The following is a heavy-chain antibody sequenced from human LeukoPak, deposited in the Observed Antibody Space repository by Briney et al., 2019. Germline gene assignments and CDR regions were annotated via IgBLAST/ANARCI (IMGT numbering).Heavy chain of an antibody. CDR1: GGSISSGGYY. CDR2: IYYSRST. V-gene: IGHV4-31*03. J-gene: IGHJ4*02. D-gene: IGHD2-8*02. CDR3: ARGSLLGFHFDY. Sequence: SETLSLTCTVSGGSISSGGYYWSWIRQHPGKGLEWIGYIYYSRSTYYNPSLKSRVTISVDTSKNQFSLKLSSVTAADTAVYYCARGSLLGFHFDYWGQGTLVTVSS.